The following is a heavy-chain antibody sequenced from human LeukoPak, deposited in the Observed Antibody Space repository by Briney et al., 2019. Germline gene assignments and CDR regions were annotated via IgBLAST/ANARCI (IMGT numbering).Heavy chain of an antibody. V-gene: IGHV4-39*07. J-gene: IGHJ3*02. CDR3: ARRIVGPTYDAFDI. D-gene: IGHD1-26*01. CDR1: GGSISSSSYY. CDR2: IYYSGST. Sequence: EPSETLSLTCTVSGGSISSSSYYWGWIRQPPGKGLEWIGSIYYSGSTYYNPSLKSRVTISVDTSKNQFSLKLNSVTAADTAVYYCARRIVGPTYDAFDIWGQGTMVTVSS.